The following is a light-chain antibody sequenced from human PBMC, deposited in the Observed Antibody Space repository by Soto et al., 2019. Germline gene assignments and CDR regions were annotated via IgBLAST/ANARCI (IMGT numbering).Light chain of an antibody. CDR1: NFNIGIHD. J-gene: IGLJ3*02. CDR3: VVWDDSLSNGV. CDR2: DND. Sequence: QSVLTQPPSVSAAPGQKVTISCSGSNFNIGIHDVSWYRQLPGPAPKLVIYDNDKRPSGTPDRFSGSKSGTSATLDITGLQTGDEDDYYCVVWDDSLSNGVFGGGIKLTVL. V-gene: IGLV1-51*01.